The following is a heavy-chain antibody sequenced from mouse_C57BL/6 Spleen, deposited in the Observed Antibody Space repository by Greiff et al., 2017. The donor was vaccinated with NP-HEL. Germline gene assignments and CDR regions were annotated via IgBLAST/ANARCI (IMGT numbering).Heavy chain of an antibody. V-gene: IGHV1-7*01. CDR3: ARSDGSSPYWYFDV. CDR2: INPSSGYT. CDR1: GYTFTSYW. D-gene: IGHD1-1*01. J-gene: IGHJ1*03. Sequence: VQLVESGAELAKPGASVKLSCKASGYTFTSYWMHWVKQRPGQGLEWIGYINPSSGYTKYNQKFKDKATLPADKSSSTAYMQLSSLTYEDSAVYYCARSDGSSPYWYFDVWGTGTTVTVSS.